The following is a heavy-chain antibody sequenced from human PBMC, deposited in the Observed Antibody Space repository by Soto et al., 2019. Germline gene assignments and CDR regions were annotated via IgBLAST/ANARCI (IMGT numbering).Heavy chain of an antibody. D-gene: IGHD3-22*01. CDR1: GFTFSSYS. V-gene: IGHV3-21*01. CDR2: ISSSSSYI. Sequence: EVQLVESGGGLVKPGGSLRLSCAASGFTFSSYSMNWVRQAPGKGLEWVSSISSSSSYIYYADPVKGRFTISRDNAKNSLYLQMNSLRAEDTAVYYCARDQGDSYYDSSGYYEKYYFDYWGQGTLVTVSS. CDR3: ARDQGDSYYDSSGYYEKYYFDY. J-gene: IGHJ4*02.